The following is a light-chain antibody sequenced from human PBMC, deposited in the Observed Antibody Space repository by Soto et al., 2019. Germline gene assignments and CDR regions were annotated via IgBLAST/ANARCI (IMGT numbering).Light chain of an antibody. V-gene: IGKV1-5*01. CDR2: DAS. J-gene: IGKJ1*01. Sequence: DIQMNQSPSTLSGSVGDRVTITCRASQSILTWLAWYQQKTGKAHKLLIYDASNLKSGVPSRLSGSVSGTEFTLTISCLQSEDFATYYCQQYYSYPRTFGQGPRWIS. CDR1: QSILTW. CDR3: QQYYSYPRT.